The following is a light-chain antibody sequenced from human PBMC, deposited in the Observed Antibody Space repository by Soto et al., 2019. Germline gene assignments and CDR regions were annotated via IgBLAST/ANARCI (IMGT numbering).Light chain of an antibody. CDR3: QSYDATNQV. J-gene: IGLJ3*02. Sequence: FMLTQPHSVSESPGKTVIISCTRSSGSIASNYVQWYQQRPGSSPTTVIYEDNQRPSGVPYRFSGSIDSSSNSASLTNSGLETEDEADYFCQSYDATNQVFGGGTKLTVL. CDR2: EDN. CDR1: SGSIASNY. V-gene: IGLV6-57*01.